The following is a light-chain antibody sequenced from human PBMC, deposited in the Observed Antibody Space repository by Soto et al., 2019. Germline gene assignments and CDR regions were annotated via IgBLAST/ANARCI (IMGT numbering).Light chain of an antibody. CDR3: SSYTSTSIYV. CDR1: RSDVGGYNY. J-gene: IGLJ1*01. CDR2: EVT. Sequence: QSALTQPASVSGSPGQSITISCTGTRSDVGGYNYVSWYQQYPGKAPKLLIYEVTNRPSGVSNRFSGSKSGNTASLTISGLQAEDEADYYCSSYTSTSIYVFGIGTKVTVL. V-gene: IGLV2-14*01.